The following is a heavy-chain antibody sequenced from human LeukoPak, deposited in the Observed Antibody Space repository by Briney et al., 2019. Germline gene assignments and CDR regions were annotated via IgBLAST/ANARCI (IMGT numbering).Heavy chain of an antibody. J-gene: IGHJ4*02. CDR1: GASISPYY. CDR3: ARHGLWLPLDY. V-gene: IGHV4-4*07. Sequence: SETLSLTCTVSGASISPYYWTWIRQPAGKGLEWIGHIHTSGSTNYNPSLKSRVTMSVDTSKNQFSLKLSSVTAADTAVYYCARHGLWLPLDYWGQGTLVTVSS. CDR2: IHTSGST. D-gene: IGHD5-12*01.